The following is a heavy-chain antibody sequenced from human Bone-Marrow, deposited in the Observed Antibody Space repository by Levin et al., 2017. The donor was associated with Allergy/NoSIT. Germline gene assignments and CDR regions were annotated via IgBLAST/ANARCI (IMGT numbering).Heavy chain of an antibody. D-gene: IGHD3/OR15-3a*01. CDR3: AREDGSTLDS. J-gene: IGHJ4*02. V-gene: IGHV4-31*02. Sequence: PSETLSLTCAVSGGSISSGGYHWSWIRQHAGKGLEWIGYIYYSGSTYYNPSLKSRAMISLDTSKNQFSLKVTSATAADAAVYYCAREDGSTLDSRGQGTLVTVSS. CDR1: GGSISSGGYH. CDR2: IYYSGST.